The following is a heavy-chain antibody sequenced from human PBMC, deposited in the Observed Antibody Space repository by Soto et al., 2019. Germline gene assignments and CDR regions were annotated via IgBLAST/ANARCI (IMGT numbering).Heavy chain of an antibody. CDR1: PGPITGDSYH. CDR3: ARDSCGSDCYSGLDF. V-gene: IGHV4-61*01. CDR2: ISYNGRT. J-gene: IGHJ4*02. Sequence: SETLPPTCNVSPGPITGDSYHCTWIRQPPGKGLEWLGYISYNGRTNYNPSLKSRVTISVDTSRKLFFLWLTSVTAADTAIYYCARDSCGSDCYSGLDFWGQGSLVTVSS. D-gene: IGHD2-21*02.